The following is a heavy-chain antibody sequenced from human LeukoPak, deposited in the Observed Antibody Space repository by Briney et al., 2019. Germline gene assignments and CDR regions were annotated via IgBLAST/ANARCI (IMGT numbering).Heavy chain of an antibody. Sequence: PSETLSLTRTVSGGSISSYYWSWIRQPPGKGLEWIGYIYYSGSTNYNPSLKSRVTISVDTSKNQFSLKLSSVTAADTAVYYCARHRSVAVAGTYYFDYWGQGTLVTVSS. CDR3: ARHRSVAVAGTYYFDY. CDR1: GGSISSYY. V-gene: IGHV4-59*08. J-gene: IGHJ4*02. D-gene: IGHD6-19*01. CDR2: IYYSGST.